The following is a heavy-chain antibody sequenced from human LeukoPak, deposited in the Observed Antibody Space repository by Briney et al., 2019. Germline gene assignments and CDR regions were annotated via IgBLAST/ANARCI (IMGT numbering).Heavy chain of an antibody. V-gene: IGHV1-8*01. CDR2: MNPNSGNT. CDR3: ARGRGSGKGNWFDP. Sequence: GASVTVSCKASGYTFTSYDINWVRQATGQGLEWMGWMNPNSGNTGYAQKFQGRVTMTRNTSISTAYMELSSLRSEDTAVYYCARGRGSGKGNWFDPWGQGTLVTVSS. CDR1: GYTFTSYD. D-gene: IGHD3-10*01. J-gene: IGHJ5*02.